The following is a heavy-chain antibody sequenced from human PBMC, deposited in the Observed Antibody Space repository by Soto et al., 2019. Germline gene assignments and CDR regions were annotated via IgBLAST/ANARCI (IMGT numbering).Heavy chain of an antibody. CDR1: GGTFSSYA. CDR2: IIPIFGTA. Sequence: QVQLVQSGAEVKKPGSSVKVSCKASGGTFSSYAISWVRQAPGQGLAWMGGIIPIFGTANYAQKFQGRVTIPGDESKSTAYMELSSLRSEDTAVYYCEREGYSYGSGWFDPWGQGNLVNVSS. CDR3: EREGYSYGSGWFDP. V-gene: IGHV1-69*01. D-gene: IGHD5-18*01. J-gene: IGHJ5*02.